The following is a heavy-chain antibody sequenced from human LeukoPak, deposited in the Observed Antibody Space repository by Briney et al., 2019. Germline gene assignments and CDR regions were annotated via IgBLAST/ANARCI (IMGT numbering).Heavy chain of an antibody. CDR1: GYTFTGYH. D-gene: IGHD3-10*01. J-gene: IGHJ5*02. Sequence: ASVKVSCKASGYTFTGYHMHWVRQAPGQGLEWMGWINPNSGGTNYAQKFQDRVTMTRDTSISTAYMELSRLRSDDTAVYYCARSRSGSYNWFDPWGQGTLVTVSS. V-gene: IGHV1-2*02. CDR3: ARSRSGSYNWFDP. CDR2: INPNSGGT.